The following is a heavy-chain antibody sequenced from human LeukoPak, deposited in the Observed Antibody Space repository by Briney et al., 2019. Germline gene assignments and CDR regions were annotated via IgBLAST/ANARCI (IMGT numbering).Heavy chain of an antibody. V-gene: IGHV1-69*05. D-gene: IGHD3-3*01. CDR2: IIPIFGTA. Sequence: GASVKVPCRASRGTFSSYAISWVRQAPGQGLEWMGGIIPIFGTANYAQKFQGRVTITTDESTSTAYMELSSLRSEDTAVYYCALDGRITIFGVVNWGFDYWGQGTLVTVSS. CDR3: ALDGRITIFGVVNWGFDY. CDR1: RGTFSSYA. J-gene: IGHJ4*02.